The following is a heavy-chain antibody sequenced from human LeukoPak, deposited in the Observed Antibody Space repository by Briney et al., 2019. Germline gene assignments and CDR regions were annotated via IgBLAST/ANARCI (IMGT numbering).Heavy chain of an antibody. CDR1: GGSISSSSYY. J-gene: IGHJ4*02. CDR3: ARPPHYYDNSGYYDAY. CDR2: IYYSGST. V-gene: IGHV4-39*01. Sequence: SETLSLTCTVSGGSISSSSYYWGWVRQPPGKGLEWIGSIYYSGSTNYNPSLKSRVTVSVDTSKNQLSLKLTSVTAADTAVYYCARPPHYYDNSGYYDAYWGQGTLVTVSS. D-gene: IGHD3-22*01.